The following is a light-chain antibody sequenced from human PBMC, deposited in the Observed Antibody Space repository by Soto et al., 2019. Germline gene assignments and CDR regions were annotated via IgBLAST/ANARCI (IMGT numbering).Light chain of an antibody. Sequence: EIVMTQSPGTLSVSPGERVTLSCRASQSVTTNLAWYQQKPGQTPRLLSYDISARASGIPGRFSGSGSGTDFTLTISSLQSEDSAVYYCQQYLDWPLTFGGGTKVEI. V-gene: IGKV3-15*01. CDR3: QQYLDWPLT. CDR1: QSVTTN. J-gene: IGKJ4*01. CDR2: DIS.